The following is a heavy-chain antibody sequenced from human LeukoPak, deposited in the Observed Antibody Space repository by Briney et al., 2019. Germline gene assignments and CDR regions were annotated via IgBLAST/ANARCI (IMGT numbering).Heavy chain of an antibody. V-gene: IGHV4-34*01. CDR3: AITRYSQYNWFDP. D-gene: IGHD1/OR15-1a*01. J-gene: IGHJ5*02. CDR2: INRSGST. Sequence: SETLSLTCAVYGGSFSGYYWSWIRQPPGKELEWIGEINRSGSTNYNPSLKSRVTISVDTSKNQFSLKLSSMTAADTAVYYCAITRYSQYNWFDPWGQGTLVTVSS. CDR1: GGSFSGYY.